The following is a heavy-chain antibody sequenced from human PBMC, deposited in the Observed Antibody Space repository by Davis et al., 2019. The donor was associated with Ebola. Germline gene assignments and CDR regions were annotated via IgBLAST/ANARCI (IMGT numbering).Heavy chain of an antibody. J-gene: IGHJ4*02. CDR2: ISSSGSII. CDR1: GFTFSSYE. CDR3: ARDPNEYDSSGYCFEY. Sequence: GESLKISCAASGFTFSSYEMNWVRQAPGKGLEWVSYISSSGSIIYYADSVKGRFTISRDNAKNSLYLQMNSLRAEDTAVYYCARDPNEYDSSGYCFEYWGQGTLVTVSS. V-gene: IGHV3-48*03. D-gene: IGHD3-22*01.